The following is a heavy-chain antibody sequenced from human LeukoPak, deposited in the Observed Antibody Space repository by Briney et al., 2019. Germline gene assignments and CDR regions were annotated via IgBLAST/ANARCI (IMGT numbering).Heavy chain of an antibody. V-gene: IGHV3-48*03. CDR3: AKDQGGSGWYWDDAFDI. Sequence: GGSLRLSCAASGFTFSSYEMNWVRQAPGKGLEWVSYISSSGSTIYYADSVKGRFTISRDNAKNSLYLQMNSLRAEDTAVYYCAKDQGGSGWYWDDAFDIWGQGTMVTVSS. CDR2: ISSSGSTI. J-gene: IGHJ3*02. CDR1: GFTFSSYE. D-gene: IGHD6-19*01.